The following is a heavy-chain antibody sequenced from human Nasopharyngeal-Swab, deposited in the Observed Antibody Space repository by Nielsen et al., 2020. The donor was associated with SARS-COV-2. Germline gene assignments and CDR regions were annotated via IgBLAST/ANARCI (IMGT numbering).Heavy chain of an antibody. Sequence: GESLKISCAASGFPFNNYGMNWVRQAPGEGLEWVSTVDPSGGSTYYADSVRGRFTISRDNSKNALYLQMNSLRVEDTAIYYCVKSNFLDSWGQGAQVTVSS. CDR1: GFPFNNYG. D-gene: IGHD3-3*01. V-gene: IGHV3-23*01. CDR3: VKSNFLDS. CDR2: VDPSGGST. J-gene: IGHJ4*02.